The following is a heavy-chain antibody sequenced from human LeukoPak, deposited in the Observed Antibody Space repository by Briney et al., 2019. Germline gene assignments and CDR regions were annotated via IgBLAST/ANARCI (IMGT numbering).Heavy chain of an antibody. D-gene: IGHD3-10*01. CDR3: ARDVGSAAAFDI. CDR2: IWYDGSNK. V-gene: IGHV3-33*01. CDR1: GFTFSSYG. J-gene: IGHJ3*02. Sequence: GRSLRLSCAASGFTFSSYGMHWVRQAPGKGLEWVAVIWYDGSNKYYADSVKGRFTISRDNAKNSLYLQMNSLRAEDTAVYYCARDVGSAAAFDIWGQGTMVTVSS.